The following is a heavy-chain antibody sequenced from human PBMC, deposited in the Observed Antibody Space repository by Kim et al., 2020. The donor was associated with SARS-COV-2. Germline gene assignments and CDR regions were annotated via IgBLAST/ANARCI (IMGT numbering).Heavy chain of an antibody. CDR3: ARHPLTYCSGGSCYFDY. J-gene: IGHJ4*02. Sequence: LKSRVTISVDTSKNQFSLKLSSVTAADTAVYYCARHPLTYCSGGSCYFDYWGQGTLVTVSS. D-gene: IGHD2-15*01. V-gene: IGHV4-39*01.